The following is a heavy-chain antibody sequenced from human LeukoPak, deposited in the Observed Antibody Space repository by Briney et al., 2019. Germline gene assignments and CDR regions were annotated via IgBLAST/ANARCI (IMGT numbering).Heavy chain of an antibody. V-gene: IGHV3-23*01. D-gene: IGHD3-16*02. Sequence: PGGSLRLSCAASGFTFTNYAMSWVRQAPGKGLEWVSGISDNGGSTYYTDSVKGRFTISRDNSKNTVYLQLNNLRAEDTAVYFCARHDSFIPYWGQGTLVTVSS. CDR2: ISDNGGST. CDR1: GFTFTNYA. CDR3: ARHDSFIPY. J-gene: IGHJ4*02.